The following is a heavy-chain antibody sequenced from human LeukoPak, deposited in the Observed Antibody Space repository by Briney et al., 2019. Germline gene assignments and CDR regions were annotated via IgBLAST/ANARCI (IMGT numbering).Heavy chain of an antibody. V-gene: IGHV1-3*01. D-gene: IGHD3-22*01. Sequence: ASVKVSCKASGYSFTSYAMHWVRQAPGQRLEWMGWINAGNGNTKYSQKFQGRVTITRDTSASTAYMELSSLRSEDTAVCYCARDNYYDSSGYYVDYWGQGTLVTVSS. CDR1: GYSFTSYA. CDR3: ARDNYYDSSGYYVDY. J-gene: IGHJ4*02. CDR2: INAGNGNT.